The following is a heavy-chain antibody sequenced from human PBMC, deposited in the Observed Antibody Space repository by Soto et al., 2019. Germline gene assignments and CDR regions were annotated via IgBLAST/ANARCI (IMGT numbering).Heavy chain of an antibody. V-gene: IGHV3-11*01. CDR3: ARGDCTGTSRQGDVWGAFDI. CDR1: GFSFSDYY. CDR2: MSSSGSTI. D-gene: IGHD2-2*01. Sequence: GGSLRLSCAASGFSFSDYYMGWIRQAPGKGLEWVSYMSSSGSTIKYADSVKGRFTISRDNAKNSLYLQMNSLRAEDTAVYYCARGDCTGTSRQGDVWGAFDIWGQGTMVTVSS. J-gene: IGHJ3*02.